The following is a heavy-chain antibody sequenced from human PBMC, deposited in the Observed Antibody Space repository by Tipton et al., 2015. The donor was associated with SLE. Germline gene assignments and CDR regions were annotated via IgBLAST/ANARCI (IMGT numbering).Heavy chain of an antibody. CDR3: ASPGGGFFQPMDV. D-gene: IGHD2-8*02. CDR2: IYYSGST. CDR1: GGSIGSSTYY. V-gene: IGHV4-39*01. J-gene: IGHJ6*03. Sequence: GLVKPSETLSLTCTVSGGSIGSSTYYWGWIRQPPGKGLEWIGTIYYSGSTYYNPSLESRVTISVDTSENQFSLKLSSVTAADTAVYYCASPGGGFFQPMDVWGKGTTVTVSS.